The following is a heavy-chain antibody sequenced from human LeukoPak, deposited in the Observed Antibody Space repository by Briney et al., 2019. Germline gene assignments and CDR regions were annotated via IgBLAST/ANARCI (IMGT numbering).Heavy chain of an antibody. Sequence: PSETLSLTCTVSGGSISSSGYYWGWIRQPPGKGLEWLGTMYYSGNTYYNPSLKSRVTISVDTSKNQFSLKLSSVTAADTAVYYCARGSKAAPGTFDYWGQGTLVTVSS. V-gene: IGHV4-39*07. CDR2: MYYSGNT. CDR1: GGSISSSGYY. D-gene: IGHD6-13*01. CDR3: ARGSKAAPGTFDY. J-gene: IGHJ4*02.